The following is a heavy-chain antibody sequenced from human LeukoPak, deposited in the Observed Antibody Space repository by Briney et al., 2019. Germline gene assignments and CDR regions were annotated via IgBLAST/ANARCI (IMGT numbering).Heavy chain of an antibody. D-gene: IGHD5-12*01. Sequence: GGSLRLSCAASGFTFSSYWMSWVRQAPGKGLEWVANIKQDGSEEYYVDSVKGRFTISRDNAKNSLYLQMNSLRAEDTVVYYCARATELRLSWYFDLWGRGTLVTVSS. J-gene: IGHJ2*01. CDR1: GFTFSSYW. V-gene: IGHV3-7*04. CDR3: ARATELRLSWYFDL. CDR2: IKQDGSEE.